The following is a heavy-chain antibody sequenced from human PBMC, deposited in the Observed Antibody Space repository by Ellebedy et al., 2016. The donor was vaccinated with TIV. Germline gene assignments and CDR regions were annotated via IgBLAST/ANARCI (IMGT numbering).Heavy chain of an antibody. CDR2: IWHDETNK. V-gene: IGHV3-33*01. D-gene: IGHD5-12*01. J-gene: IGHJ6*02. CDR1: GFTFSSYG. Sequence: GESLKISCAASGFTFSSYGLHSVRQAPGKGLEWVAVIWHDETNKFYSDSVRGRFSISRDNSNNTLFLQMKNLRAEDTATYYCARDGSGYAGYALDVWGQGTTVIVSS. CDR3: ARDGSGYAGYALDV.